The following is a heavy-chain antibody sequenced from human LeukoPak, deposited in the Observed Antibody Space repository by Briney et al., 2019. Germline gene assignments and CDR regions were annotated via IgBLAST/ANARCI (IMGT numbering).Heavy chain of an antibody. D-gene: IGHD6-6*01. V-gene: IGHV4-61*05. CDR3: ARRGSSSGNWFDP. J-gene: IGHJ5*02. CDR2: IYTSGST. Sequence: SETLSLTCTVSGGSISSSSYYWGWIRQPPGKGLEWIGRIYTSGSTNYNPSLKSRVTMSVDTSKNQFSLKLSSVTAADTAVYYCARRGSSSGNWFDPWGQGTLVTVSS. CDR1: GGSISSSSYY.